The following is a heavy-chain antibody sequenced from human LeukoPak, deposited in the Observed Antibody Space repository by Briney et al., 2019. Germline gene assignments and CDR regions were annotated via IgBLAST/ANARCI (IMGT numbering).Heavy chain of an antibody. Sequence: GGSLRLSCAASGFSFSSCAMSWVRQAPGKGLEWVSGISGSGDSTDYADSVKGRFTISRDNSKNTLYLQINSLRAEDTALYYCARYLKQQLAQGDYYYYGMDVWGQGTTVTVSS. V-gene: IGHV3-23*01. CDR3: ARYLKQQLAQGDYYYYGMDV. CDR2: ISGSGDST. J-gene: IGHJ6*02. CDR1: GFSFSSCA. D-gene: IGHD6-13*01.